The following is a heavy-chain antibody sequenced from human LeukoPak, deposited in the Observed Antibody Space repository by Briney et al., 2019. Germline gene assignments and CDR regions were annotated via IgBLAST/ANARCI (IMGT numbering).Heavy chain of an antibody. D-gene: IGHD4-17*01. V-gene: IGHV3-23*01. CDR1: GFTFSSYA. CDR3: AKGYYGDYLPGDY. CDR2: ISGSGGST. J-gene: IGHJ4*02. Sequence: GGSLRLSCAASGFTFSSYAMSWVRQAPGKGLEWVSAISGSGGSTYYADSAKGRFTISRDNSKNTLYLQMNSLRAEDTAVYYCAKGYYGDYLPGDYWGQGTLVTVSS.